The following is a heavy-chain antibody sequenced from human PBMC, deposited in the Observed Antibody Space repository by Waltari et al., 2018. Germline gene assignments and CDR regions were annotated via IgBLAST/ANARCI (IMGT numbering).Heavy chain of an antibody. J-gene: IGHJ4*02. D-gene: IGHD6-19*01. CDR1: GYTLSALS. Sequence: QVQLVQSGAEVKKPGASVKVSCKVSGYTLSALSLTWLRTAPGKGREWMGGFDPEDGETIYAQKFQGRVTMTEDTSTDTAYMKLSSLRSEDTAVYYCATVPWGAVADAFDYWGQGTLVTVSS. CDR3: ATVPWGAVADAFDY. CDR2: FDPEDGET. V-gene: IGHV1-24*01.